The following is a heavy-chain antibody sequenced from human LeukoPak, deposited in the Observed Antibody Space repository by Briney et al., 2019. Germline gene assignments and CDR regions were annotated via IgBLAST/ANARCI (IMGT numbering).Heavy chain of an antibody. CDR1: GFTFSSYA. D-gene: IGHD6-19*01. J-gene: IGHJ4*02. Sequence: GGSLRLSCAASGFTFSSYAMSWVRQAPGKRLEWVSTISSSYSTYYADSVKGRFTISRDNAKNSLYLQMNSLRAEDTAVYYCARDGPHQIYIYSSGWYLDYWGQGTLVTVSS. V-gene: IGHV3-48*01. CDR2: ISSSYST. CDR3: ARDGPHQIYIYSSGWYLDY.